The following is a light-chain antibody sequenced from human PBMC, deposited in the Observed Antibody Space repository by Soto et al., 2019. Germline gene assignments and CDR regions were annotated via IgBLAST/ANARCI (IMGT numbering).Light chain of an antibody. CDR3: QQRSDWPLT. Sequence: EIVLTQSPATLSLSPGERATLYCRASQSVSSDLAWYQQKPGQAPRLLIYDVSNRATGIPARFSGFGSGTDFTLTSSSLEPEDFAVYYCQQRSDWPLTFGGGTKVEIK. CDR2: DVS. J-gene: IGKJ4*01. CDR1: QSVSSD. V-gene: IGKV3-11*01.